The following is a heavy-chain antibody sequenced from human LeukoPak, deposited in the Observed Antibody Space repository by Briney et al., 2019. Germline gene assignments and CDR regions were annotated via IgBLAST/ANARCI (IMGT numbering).Heavy chain of an antibody. CDR3: AKDRVLRYFDWLFDLDY. D-gene: IGHD3-9*01. CDR1: GFTFSSSG. J-gene: IGHJ4*02. V-gene: IGHV3-30*02. CDR2: IRYDGSNK. Sequence: PGGSLRLSCAAPGFTFSSSGMHWVRQAPGKGLEGVAFIRYDGSNKYYADSVKGRFTISRDNSTNTLYLQMNSLRAEDTAVYYCAKDRVLRYFDWLFDLDYWGQGTLVTVSS.